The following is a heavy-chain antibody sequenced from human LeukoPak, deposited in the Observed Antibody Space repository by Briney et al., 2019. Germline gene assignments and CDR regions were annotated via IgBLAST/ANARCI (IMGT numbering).Heavy chain of an antibody. CDR2: ISSSSSYI. Sequence: PGGSLRLSCAASGFTFSSYSMNWVRQAPGKGLEWVSSISSSSSYIYYADSVKDRFTISRDNAKNSLYLQMNSLRAEDTAVYYCARDLRAMVRGVIPSAPDYWGQGTLVTVSS. CDR3: ARDLRAMVRGVIPSAPDY. V-gene: IGHV3-21*01. CDR1: GFTFSSYS. D-gene: IGHD3-10*01. J-gene: IGHJ4*02.